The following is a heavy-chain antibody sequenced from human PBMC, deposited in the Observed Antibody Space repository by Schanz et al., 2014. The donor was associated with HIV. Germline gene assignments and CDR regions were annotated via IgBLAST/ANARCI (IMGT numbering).Heavy chain of an antibody. Sequence: EVQLLESGGGLVQPGGSLRLSCAASGFTFSSYAMSWVRQAPGKGLEWVSAISGSSITYSADSVKGRFTISRDNSKNTLYLQMNSLRSDDTAVYYCARGRSGYCSGGSCPYGRYYFDYWGQGTLVTVSS. CDR2: ISGSSIT. V-gene: IGHV3-23*01. CDR3: ARGRSGYCSGGSCPYGRYYFDY. CDR1: GFTFSSYA. J-gene: IGHJ4*02. D-gene: IGHD2-15*01.